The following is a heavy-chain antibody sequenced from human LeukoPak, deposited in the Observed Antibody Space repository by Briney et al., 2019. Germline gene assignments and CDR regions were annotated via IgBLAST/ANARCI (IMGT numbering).Heavy chain of an antibody. J-gene: IGHJ4*02. CDR3: ARYYDYDSRGYYYYFDY. CDR1: GFTVSSNY. D-gene: IGHD3-22*01. V-gene: IGHV3-53*01. Sequence: GSLRLSCAASGFTVSSNYMSWVPQAPGKGLERVSIIYSGGSTFYADSVKGRFTISRDNSKNTLYLQMNSLRAEDTALYYCARYYDYDSRGYYYYFDYWGQGTLVTVSS. CDR2: IYSGGST.